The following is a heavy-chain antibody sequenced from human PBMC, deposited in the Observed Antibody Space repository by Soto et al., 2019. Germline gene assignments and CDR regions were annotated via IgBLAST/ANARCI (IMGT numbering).Heavy chain of an antibody. Sequence: EVQLVESGGGLVQPGGSLRLSCAASGFTLSSYWMSWVRQAPGKGLEWVANIKQDGSEKYYVDSVKGRFTISRDNAKNSLYLKMNSLRAEDTAVYYCAREGSSWYYYYYGMDVWGQGTTVTVSS. CDR1: GFTLSSYW. J-gene: IGHJ6*02. V-gene: IGHV3-7*04. D-gene: IGHD6-13*01. CDR2: IKQDGSEK. CDR3: AREGSSWYYYYYGMDV.